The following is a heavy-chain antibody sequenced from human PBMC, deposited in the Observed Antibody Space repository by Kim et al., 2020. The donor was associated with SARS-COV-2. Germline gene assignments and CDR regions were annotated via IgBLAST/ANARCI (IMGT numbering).Heavy chain of an antibody. CDR2: ISWNSGSI. D-gene: IGHD2-2*01. Sequence: GGSLRLSCAASGFTFDDYAMHWVRQAPGKGLEWVSGISWNSGSIGYADSVKGRFTISRDNAKNSLYLQMNSLRAEDTALYYCAKARHCSSTSCEPYFDYWGQGTLVTVSS. CDR3: AKARHCSSTSCEPYFDY. V-gene: IGHV3-9*01. J-gene: IGHJ4*02. CDR1: GFTFDDYA.